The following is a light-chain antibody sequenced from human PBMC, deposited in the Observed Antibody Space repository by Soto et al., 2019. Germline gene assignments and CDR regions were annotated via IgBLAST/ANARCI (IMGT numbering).Light chain of an antibody. J-gene: IGKJ1*01. Sequence: DIQMTQSPSSQSASVGDRVTITCRASQSINSYLNWYQQKPGKAPKLLIYAASSLQSGVPSRFSGSGSETDFTLTITSLQPDDFATYYYKQSFSTPRTFGQGTRVDIK. V-gene: IGKV1-39*01. CDR3: KQSFSTPRT. CDR2: AAS. CDR1: QSINSY.